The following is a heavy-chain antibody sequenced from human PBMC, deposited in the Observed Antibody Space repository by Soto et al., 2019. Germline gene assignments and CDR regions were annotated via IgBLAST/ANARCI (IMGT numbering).Heavy chain of an antibody. CDR2: ISGSGGSK. V-gene: IGHV3-23*01. D-gene: IGHD3-22*01. J-gene: IGHJ6*02. CDR3: AKDWYYYDSSGYPYYYYYYGMDV. Sequence: GGSLRLSCAASGFTFRSYAMRWVRQAPGKGLEWVSAISGSGGSKYYADSVKGRFTISRDNSKNTLYLQMNSLRAEDTAVYYCAKDWYYYDSSGYPYYYYYYGMDVWGQGTTVTVSS. CDR1: GFTFRSYA.